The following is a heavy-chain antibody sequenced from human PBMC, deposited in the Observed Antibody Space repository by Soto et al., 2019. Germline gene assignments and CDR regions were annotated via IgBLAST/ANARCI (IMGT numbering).Heavy chain of an antibody. D-gene: IGHD6-19*01. CDR2: IRSKTYGGTT. CDR3: SRGGSLQWLVPEDY. V-gene: IGHV3-49*03. J-gene: IGHJ4*02. Sequence: EVQLVESGGGLVQPGRSLRLSCTASGFTFGDYAMSWFRQAPGKGLEWVGFIRSKTYGGTTEYAASVKGRFTISTDDSKTISSLQMNSLKTEDTAVYYCSRGGSLQWLVPEDYWGQGTLVTFSS. CDR1: GFTFGDYA.